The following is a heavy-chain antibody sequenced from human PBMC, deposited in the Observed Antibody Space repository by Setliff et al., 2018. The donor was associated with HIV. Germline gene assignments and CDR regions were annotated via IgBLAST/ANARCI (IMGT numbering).Heavy chain of an antibody. D-gene: IGHD5-18*01. CDR2: IYHSGST. J-gene: IGHJ4*02. V-gene: IGHV4-38-2*01. CDR3: ARHPDTAMVTY. CDR1: GYSISSGYY. Sequence: SETLSLTCAVSGYSISSGYYWGWIRQPPGKGLEWIGSIYHSGSTYYNPSLKSRVTISVDTSKNQFSLKLSSVAAADTAVYYCARHPDTAMVTYWGQGTLVTV.